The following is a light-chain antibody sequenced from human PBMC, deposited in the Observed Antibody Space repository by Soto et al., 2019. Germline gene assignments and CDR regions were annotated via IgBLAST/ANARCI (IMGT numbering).Light chain of an antibody. CDR2: SNN. Sequence: QSVLTQPPSASGTPGQRVTISCSGSSSNIGSYTVNWYQQLPGTAPKLLIYSNNQRPSGAPDRFSGSKSGTSASLAISGLQSEDQALYYCAAWDDSLSGVVFGGGTKLTVL. CDR1: SSNIGSYT. V-gene: IGLV1-44*01. J-gene: IGLJ2*01. CDR3: AAWDDSLSGVV.